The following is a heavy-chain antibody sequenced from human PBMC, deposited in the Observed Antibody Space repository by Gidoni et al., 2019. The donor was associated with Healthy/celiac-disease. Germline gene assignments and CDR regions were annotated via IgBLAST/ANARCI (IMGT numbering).Heavy chain of an antibody. CDR2: IYPGDSDT. V-gene: IGHV5-51*01. J-gene: IGHJ3*02. Sequence: EVQLVQSGAEVKKPGESLKISCKGSGYSFTSHWIGWVRQMPGKGLEWMGIIYPGDSDTRYSPSFQDQVTISADKSISTAYLQWSSLKASDTAMYYCASQRAYCSSTSCLNDAFDIWGQGTMVTVSS. CDR1: GYSFTSHW. D-gene: IGHD2-2*01. CDR3: ASQRAYCSSTSCLNDAFDI.